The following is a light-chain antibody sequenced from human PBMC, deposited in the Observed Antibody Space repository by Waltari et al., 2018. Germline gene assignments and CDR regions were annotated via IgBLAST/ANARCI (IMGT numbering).Light chain of an antibody. J-gene: IGKJ4*01. CDR2: KAS. CDR3: HQYNTLPLT. V-gene: IGKV1-5*03. CDR1: ESVKNN. Sequence: DVQLTHSPSTLSASVGVRVTITCRASESVKNNLAWYQPQPGKGPKVLVHKASRLESGVPSRFSGSGYGAEFTLTISSLEPDDFATYYCHQYNTLPLTFGGGTKVEIK.